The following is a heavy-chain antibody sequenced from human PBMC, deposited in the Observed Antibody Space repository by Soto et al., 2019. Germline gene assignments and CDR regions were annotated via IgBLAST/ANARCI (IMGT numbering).Heavy chain of an antibody. Sequence: EVQLLESGGGLVQPGGSLRLSCAASGFTFSSYAMSWVRQAPGKGLEWVSAISGSGGSTYYADSVKGRFTISRDNSKNTLYLQMNSLRAEDTAVYYCAKGIPGIAVAAQGRPLVDIWGQGTMVTVSS. V-gene: IGHV3-23*01. CDR1: GFTFSSYA. CDR3: AKGIPGIAVAAQGRPLVDI. CDR2: ISGSGGST. D-gene: IGHD6-19*01. J-gene: IGHJ3*02.